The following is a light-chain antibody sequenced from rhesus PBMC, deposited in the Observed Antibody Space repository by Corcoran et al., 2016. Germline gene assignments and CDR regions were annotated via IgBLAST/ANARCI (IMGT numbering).Light chain of an antibody. Sequence: DIQMTQSPSSLSASVGDTVTITCRASQGISHYLAWYQQRPGKAPKPLIYYASHLESGVPSRFSGRGSGPDFTLTISSLQPEDFATYYCQQHNSYPRTFGQGTKVEIK. V-gene: IGKV1S14*01. CDR1: QGISHY. CDR3: QQHNSYPRT. CDR2: YAS. J-gene: IGKJ1*01.